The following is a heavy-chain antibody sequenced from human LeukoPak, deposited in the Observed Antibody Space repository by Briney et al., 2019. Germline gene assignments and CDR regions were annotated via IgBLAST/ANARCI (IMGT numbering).Heavy chain of an antibody. Sequence: GGSLRLSCAASGFTFSSYGMHWVRQAPGKGLEWVAVIWYDGSNKYYADSVKGRFTISRDNSKNTLYLQMNSLRAEDTAVYYCARDANFGYDAFDIWGQGTMVTVSS. V-gene: IGHV3-33*01. CDR3: ARDANFGYDAFDI. J-gene: IGHJ3*02. CDR1: GFTFSSYG. CDR2: IWYDGSNK. D-gene: IGHD3-10*01.